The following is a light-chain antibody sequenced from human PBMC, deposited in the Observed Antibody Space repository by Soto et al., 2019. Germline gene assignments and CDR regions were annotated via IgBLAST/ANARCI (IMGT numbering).Light chain of an antibody. CDR3: SSYTTTSTLV. CDR2: EVR. CDR1: NRDIGAYNL. Sequence: QSVLTQPASVSGSLGQSITISCTGSNRDIGAYNLVSWYQQYPDTAPKLIIYEVRNRPSGVSYRFTGSRSGNTASLTISGLQAEDEADYYCSSYTTTSTLVFGGGTKLTVL. J-gene: IGLJ3*02. V-gene: IGLV2-14*01.